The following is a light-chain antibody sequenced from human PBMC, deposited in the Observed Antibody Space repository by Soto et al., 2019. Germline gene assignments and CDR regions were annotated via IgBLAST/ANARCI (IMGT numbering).Light chain of an antibody. Sequence: VVLTQSTLSLSVTLGQPASISCGSSRSLLHSDGNIYLIWFQQRPGQSPRRLIYQVSNRDSGVPDRFSGSGSVTDFTLKISRVEAEDVGVYYCLQATHWPHTFGQGTKVDI. J-gene: IGKJ2*01. CDR1: RSLLHSDGNIY. CDR2: QVS. CDR3: LQATHWPHT. V-gene: IGKV2-30*02.